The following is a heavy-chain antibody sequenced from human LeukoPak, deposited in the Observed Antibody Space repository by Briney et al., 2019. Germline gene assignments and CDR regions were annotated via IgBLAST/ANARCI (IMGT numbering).Heavy chain of an antibody. Sequence: GRSLTLSCAASGFTFSTYGMQWVRQAPGRGLEWVAVIWYDGSNKYYADSSKGRFTVSRDNSKDTVYLQMNSLRAEDTAVYYCARDRWAIDYWGQGTLVTVSS. D-gene: IGHD5-24*01. J-gene: IGHJ4*02. CDR1: GFTFSTYG. V-gene: IGHV3-33*01. CDR2: IWYDGSNK. CDR3: ARDRWAIDY.